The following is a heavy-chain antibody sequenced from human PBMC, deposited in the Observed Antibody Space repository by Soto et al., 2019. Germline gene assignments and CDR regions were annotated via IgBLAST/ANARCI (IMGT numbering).Heavy chain of an antibody. CDR3: ARGRGYSGYDSFYY. CDR2: MNPNSGNT. J-gene: IGHJ4*02. D-gene: IGHD5-12*01. Sequence: QVQLVQSGAEVKKPGASVKVSCKASGYTFTSYDINCVRQATGQGLEWMGWMNPNSGNTGYAQKFQGRVTMTRNTSISTAYMELSSLRSDDTAVYYCARGRGYSGYDSFYYWGQGTLVTVSS. CDR1: GYTFTSYD. V-gene: IGHV1-8*01.